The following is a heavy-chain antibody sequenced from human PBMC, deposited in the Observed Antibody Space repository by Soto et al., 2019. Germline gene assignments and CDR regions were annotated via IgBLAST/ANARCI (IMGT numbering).Heavy chain of an antibody. CDR1: GFTVSNNY. D-gene: IGHD6-13*01. V-gene: IGHV3-53*01. CDR2: IYSGGST. CDR3: ARDPPGIATSGGGG. Sequence: EVQLVESGGGLIQPGGSLRLSCAASGFTVSNNYMRWVRQAPGKGLEWVSLIYSGGSTHYADSVKGRFTISRDNSKKTLYLQMNSLRVEDTAVYYCARDPPGIATSGGGGWGQGTLVTVSS. J-gene: IGHJ4*02.